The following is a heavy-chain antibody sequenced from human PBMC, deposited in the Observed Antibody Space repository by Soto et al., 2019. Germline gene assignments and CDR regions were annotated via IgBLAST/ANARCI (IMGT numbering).Heavy chain of an antibody. J-gene: IGHJ4*02. Sequence: QVHLVQSGAEVKKPGASVKVSCQGSGYAFTTYGITWVRQAPGQGLEWMGWISAHNGNTNYAQKLQGRVTVTRDTXXXXXXXXXXXXXXXXXXXXXXARGRYGDYWGQGAMVTVSS. CDR2: ISAHNGNT. CDR3: ARGRYGDY. V-gene: IGHV1-18*01. CDR1: GYAFTTYG. D-gene: IGHD1-26*01.